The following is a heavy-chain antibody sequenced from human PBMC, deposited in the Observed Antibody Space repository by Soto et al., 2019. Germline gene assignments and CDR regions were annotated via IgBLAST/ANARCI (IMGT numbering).Heavy chain of an antibody. CDR1: GFTFTSSA. CDR2: IVVGSGNT. J-gene: IGHJ6*02. CDR3: AAVTTGYLYYYYGMDV. Sequence: SVKVSCKASGFTFTSSAVQWVRQARGQRLEWIGWIVVGSGNTNYAQKFQERVTITRDMSTSTAYMELSSLRSEDTAVYYCAAVTTGYLYYYYGMDVWGQGTTVTVSS. D-gene: IGHD3-9*01. V-gene: IGHV1-58*01.